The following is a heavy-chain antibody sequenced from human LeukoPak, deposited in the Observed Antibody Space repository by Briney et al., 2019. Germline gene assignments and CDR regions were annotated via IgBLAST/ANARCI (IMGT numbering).Heavy chain of an antibody. CDR3: ATDDREDIVVVPAARGYYYGMDV. Sequence: SVKVSCKASGGTFSSYAISWVRQAPGQGLEWMGRIIPILGIANYAQKFQGRVTITADKSTSTAYMELSSLRSEDTAVYYCATDDREDIVVVPAARGYYYGMDVWGQGTTVTVSS. D-gene: IGHD2-2*01. CDR2: IIPILGIA. J-gene: IGHJ6*02. V-gene: IGHV1-69*04. CDR1: GGTFSSYA.